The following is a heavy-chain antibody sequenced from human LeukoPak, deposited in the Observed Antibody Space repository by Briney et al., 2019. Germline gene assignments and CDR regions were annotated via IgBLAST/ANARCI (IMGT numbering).Heavy chain of an antibody. Sequence: GGSLRLSCAASGFTVSSSYMNWVRQAPGKGLEWVSVIYSGGSTYYADSVKGRFTISRDNSKNTLYLQMNSLRSEDTAVYYCASPHYGDQANDAFDIWGQGTMVTVSS. J-gene: IGHJ3*02. CDR3: ASPHYGDQANDAFDI. CDR1: GFTVSSSY. D-gene: IGHD4-17*01. CDR2: IYSGGST. V-gene: IGHV3-53*05.